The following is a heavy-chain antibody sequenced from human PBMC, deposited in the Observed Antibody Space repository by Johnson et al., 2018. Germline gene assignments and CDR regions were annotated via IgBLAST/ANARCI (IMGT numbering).Heavy chain of an antibody. V-gene: IGHV3-21*04. D-gene: IGHD3-22*01. CDR3: AKEVKYYYDSSGFSGDFQH. CDR2: ISSSSSYI. CDR1: GFTFSSYS. Sequence: DQLGQAGGGLVEPGGSLRLCCAASGFTFSSYSMNWVRPAPGKGLEWVSSISSSSSYIYYADPVKGRFTISRDNSKNTLYLQMNSLRAEDTAVYYCAKEVKYYYDSSGFSGDFQHWGQGTLVTVSS. J-gene: IGHJ1*01.